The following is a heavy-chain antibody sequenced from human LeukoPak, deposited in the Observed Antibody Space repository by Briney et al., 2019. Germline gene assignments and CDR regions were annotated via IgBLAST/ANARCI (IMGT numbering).Heavy chain of an antibody. J-gene: IGHJ3*01. CDR2: INPDGSPG. V-gene: IGHV3-7*01. CDR3: ARSNVYSSRWDMDF. D-gene: IGHD6-13*01. CDR1: GFTFSGSS. Sequence: GGSLRLSCAASGFTFSGSSMNWVRQAPGKGLEWVANINPDGSPGLQLGSVRGRFTVSRDNAKNSVYLQMNSLRADDTGVYYCARSNVYSSRWDMDFWGQGTMVTVSS.